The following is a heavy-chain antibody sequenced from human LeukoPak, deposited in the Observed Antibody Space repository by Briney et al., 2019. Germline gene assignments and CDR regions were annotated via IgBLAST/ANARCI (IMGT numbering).Heavy chain of an antibody. Sequence: GASVKVSCKASGYTFTSYDINWVQQATGQGLEWMGWMNPNSGNTGYAQKFQGRVTMTRNTSISTAYMELSSLRSEDTAVYYCARVKGRCSTSCSGFDYWGQGTLVTVSS. CDR2: MNPNSGNT. V-gene: IGHV1-8*01. CDR3: ARVKGRCSTSCSGFDY. CDR1: GYTFTSYD. J-gene: IGHJ4*02. D-gene: IGHD2-2*01.